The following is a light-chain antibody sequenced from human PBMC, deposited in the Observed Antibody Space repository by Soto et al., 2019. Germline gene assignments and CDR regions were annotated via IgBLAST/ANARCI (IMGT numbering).Light chain of an antibody. CDR1: SSNIGSNT. V-gene: IGLV1-44*01. J-gene: IGLJ1*01. CDR3: AAWDDSLNGYV. CDR2: ANN. Sequence: QPVLTQPPSASGTPGQRVTISCSGSSSNIGSNTVNWYQQLPATAPKLLIHANNQRPSGVPDRCSGAKSGTSASLAISWLQSEEADYYCAAWDDSLNGYVFGTGTKLTVL.